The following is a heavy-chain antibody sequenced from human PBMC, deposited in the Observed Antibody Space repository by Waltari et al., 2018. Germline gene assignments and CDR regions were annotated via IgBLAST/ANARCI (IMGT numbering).Heavy chain of an antibody. CDR1: GFTFSNSW. J-gene: IGHJ4*02. Sequence: EVQLVESGGGLVQPGWSLRLSCEVSGFTFSNSWMHWVRQVPGKGLVWVSRIKHDGTGTIYADSVQGRFTISRDNAKNTLYLQLNSLRGEDTAVYYCGRGYNDRRLDYWGQGTLVTVSS. CDR3: GRGYNDRRLDY. V-gene: IGHV3-74*01. D-gene: IGHD1-1*01. CDR2: IKHDGTGT.